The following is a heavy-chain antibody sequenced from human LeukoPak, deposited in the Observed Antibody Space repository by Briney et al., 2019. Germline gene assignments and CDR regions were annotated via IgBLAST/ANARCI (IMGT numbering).Heavy chain of an antibody. J-gene: IGHJ4*02. CDR1: GFTFSSYA. CDR2: ISYDGSKK. Sequence: GESLRLSCAASGFTFSSYATHWVRHAQGKGLGWVAVISYDGSKKNYADSVKGRFPISRDNYKTALYLQMNSLRAEDTAVYYCARGPGYCTKGVCYGKGGFDYWGQGTLVSVSS. V-gene: IGHV3-30*04. D-gene: IGHD2-8*01. CDR3: ARGPGYCTKGVCYGKGGFDY.